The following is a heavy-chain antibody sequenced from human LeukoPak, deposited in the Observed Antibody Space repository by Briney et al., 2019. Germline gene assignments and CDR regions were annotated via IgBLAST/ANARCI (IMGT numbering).Heavy chain of an antibody. J-gene: IGHJ5*02. V-gene: IGHV4-4*07. CDR1: GXSISNYY. Sequence: SGXSISNYYWSCVRQPAGKGLEWIGRMYSSGSTNYNPSLTSRVTMLADTSKNQLSLKLTSATAADTAVYYCARDSDKQPNWFDPWGQGTLVTVSS. D-gene: IGHD1/OR15-1a*01. CDR3: ARDSDKQPNWFDP. CDR2: MYSSGST.